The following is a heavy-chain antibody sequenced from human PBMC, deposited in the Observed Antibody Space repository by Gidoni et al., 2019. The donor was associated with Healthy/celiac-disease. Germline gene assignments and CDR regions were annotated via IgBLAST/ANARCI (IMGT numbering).Heavy chain of an antibody. CDR1: GFTLGSYS. CDR2: ISSSSSYI. Sequence: EVQLVESGGGLVKPGGSLRLSCAASGFTLGSYSMTWVRQAPGKGLDWVSSISSSSSYIYYADSVKGRFTISRDNAKNSLYLQMNSLRAEDTAVYYCARDHNMDVWGQGTTVTVSS. V-gene: IGHV3-21*01. CDR3: ARDHNMDV. J-gene: IGHJ6*02.